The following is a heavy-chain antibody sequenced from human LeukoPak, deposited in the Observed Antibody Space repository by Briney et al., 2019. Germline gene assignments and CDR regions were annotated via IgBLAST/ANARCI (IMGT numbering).Heavy chain of an antibody. CDR2: IIPIFGTA. CDR3: ARHRTGSGSRKFHDY. CDR1: GGTFSSYA. J-gene: IGHJ4*02. D-gene: IGHD1-26*01. Sequence: SVKVSCKASGGTFSSYAISWVRQAPGQGLEWMGGIIPIFGTANYAQKFQGRVSITADESTSTAYMELSSLRSEDTAVYYCARHRTGSGSRKFHDYWGQGTLVTVSS. V-gene: IGHV1-69*13.